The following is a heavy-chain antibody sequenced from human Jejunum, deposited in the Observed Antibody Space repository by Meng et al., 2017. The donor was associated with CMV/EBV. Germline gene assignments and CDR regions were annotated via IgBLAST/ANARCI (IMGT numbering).Heavy chain of an antibody. CDR1: SDFW. J-gene: IGHJ6*02. CDR2: IRYDGNSE. D-gene: IGHD1-26*01. V-gene: IGHV3-30*02. CDR3: AKDQGRGVGSFYYFHGLDV. Sequence: SDFWISGIRKAPGKGLEWVTFIRYDGNSEDYADSVKGRFTISRDNSRDTLYLQLNSLRSDDSALYYCAKDQGRGVGSFYYFHGLDVWGQGTTVTVSS.